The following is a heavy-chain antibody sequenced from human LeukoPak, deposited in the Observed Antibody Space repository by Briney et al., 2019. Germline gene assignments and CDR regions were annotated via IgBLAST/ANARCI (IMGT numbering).Heavy chain of an antibody. CDR3: AHRGQQLAFDY. J-gene: IGHJ4*02. Sequence: SGPTLVNPTQTLTLTCTFSGFSLSTSGVGVGWIRQPPGKAPECLSLIYWDDDKRYSPSLKSRLTSTQDTSKNQVVLTMTNMDPVDTATYYCAHRGQQLAFDYWGQGTLVTVSS. CDR1: GFSLSTSGVG. V-gene: IGHV2-5*02. D-gene: IGHD6-13*01. CDR2: IYWDDDK.